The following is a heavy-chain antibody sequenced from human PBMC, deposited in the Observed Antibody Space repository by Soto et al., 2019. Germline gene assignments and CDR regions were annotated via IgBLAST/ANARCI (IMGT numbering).Heavy chain of an antibody. Sequence: QVQLQESGPGLVKPSETLSLTCTVSGGSISSYYWSWIRQPPGKGLEWIGYISDSGSTNYYPSLKSRVTISVDTSNNQFSLKLSSVTAADTAVYYCARRIKYYYAMDVWGQGTTVTVSS. J-gene: IGHJ6*02. CDR1: GGSISSYY. CDR3: ARRIKYYYAMDV. D-gene: IGHD2-15*01. V-gene: IGHV4-59*08. CDR2: ISDSGST.